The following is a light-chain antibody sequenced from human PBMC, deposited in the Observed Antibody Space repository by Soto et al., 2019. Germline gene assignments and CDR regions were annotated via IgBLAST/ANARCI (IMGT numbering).Light chain of an antibody. J-gene: IGKJ4*01. CDR1: QSVSSNY. CDR3: QQYGSSPLT. V-gene: IGKV3-20*01. Sequence: EIVLTQSPGTLSLSPGERATLSCRASQSVSSNYLAWYHQKPGQAPRLLIHGASRRAYGIPDRFSGSGSGREFTLTISRLEPEDFAVYYCQQYGSSPLTFGGGTKGEIK. CDR2: GAS.